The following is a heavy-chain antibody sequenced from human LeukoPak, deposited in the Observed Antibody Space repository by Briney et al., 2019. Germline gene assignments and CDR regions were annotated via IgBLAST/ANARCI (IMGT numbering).Heavy chain of an antibody. CDR3: ARVPGSNWYDSSGYFDY. CDR2: IKQDGSEK. V-gene: IGHV3-7*01. D-gene: IGHD3-22*01. CDR1: GFTFSNYW. Sequence: GGSLRLSCAASGFTFSNYWMNWVRQAPGKGLEWVAIIKQDGSEKYYVDSVKGRFTISRDNAKNSLYLQMNSLRAEDTAVYYCARVPGSNWYDSSGYFDYWGQGTLVTVSS. J-gene: IGHJ4*02.